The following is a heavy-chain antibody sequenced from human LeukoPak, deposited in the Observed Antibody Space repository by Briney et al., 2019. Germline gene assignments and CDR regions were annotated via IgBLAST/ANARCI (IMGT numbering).Heavy chain of an antibody. CDR2: ISYDGSNK. Sequence: GGSLRLSCAASGFIFSSYAMHWVRQAPGKGLEWVAVISYDGSNKYYADSVKGRFTISRDNSKNTLYLQMNSLRAEDTAVYYCAKDYCSSNSCYMDYWGQGTLVTVSS. CDR3: AKDYCSSNSCYMDY. CDR1: GFIFSSYA. J-gene: IGHJ4*02. D-gene: IGHD2-2*02. V-gene: IGHV3-30-3*01.